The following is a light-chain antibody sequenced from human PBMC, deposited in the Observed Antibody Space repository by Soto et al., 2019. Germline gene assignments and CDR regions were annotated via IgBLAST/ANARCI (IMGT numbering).Light chain of an antibody. Sequence: QSALTQPASMSGSPGQSITISCAGTSNDVGAYNYVSWYQHHPGQAPKLMIYEVTNRPSGVSPRFSGSKSGNTASLIISGLQAEDEAHYYCYSYTTTNSWRFGGGTKVTVL. CDR2: EVT. CDR3: YSYTTTNSWR. CDR1: SNDVGAYNY. J-gene: IGLJ2*01. V-gene: IGLV2-14*01.